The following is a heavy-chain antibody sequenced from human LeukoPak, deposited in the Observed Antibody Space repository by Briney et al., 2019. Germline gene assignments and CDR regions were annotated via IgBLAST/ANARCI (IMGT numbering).Heavy chain of an antibody. Sequence: GGSLRLSCAASGFTFSSYGMHWVRQAPGKGLEWVAFIRYDGSNKYYADSVKGRFTISRDNSKNTLYLQMNSLRAEDTAVYYCAKDGDFWSGYYPEGVDYWGQGTLATVSS. V-gene: IGHV3-30*02. CDR1: GFTFSSYG. CDR3: AKDGDFWSGYYPEGVDY. CDR2: IRYDGSNK. D-gene: IGHD3-3*01. J-gene: IGHJ4*02.